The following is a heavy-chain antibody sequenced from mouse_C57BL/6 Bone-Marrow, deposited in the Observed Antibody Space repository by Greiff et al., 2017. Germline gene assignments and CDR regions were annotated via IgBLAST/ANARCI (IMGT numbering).Heavy chain of an antibody. CDR2: ILPGSGST. CDR3: AGGGYAMDY. Sequence: QVQLQQSGAELMKPGASVKLSCKATGYTFTGYWIEWVKQRPGHGLEWIGEILPGSGSTNYNETFKGKVTFTADTSSNTAYLQLSSLTTEDSAIYCLAGGGYAMDYWGQGTSVTVSS. CDR1: GYTFTGYW. J-gene: IGHJ4*01. V-gene: IGHV1-9*01.